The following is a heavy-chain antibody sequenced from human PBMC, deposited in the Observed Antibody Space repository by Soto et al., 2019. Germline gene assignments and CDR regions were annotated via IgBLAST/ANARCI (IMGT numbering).Heavy chain of an antibody. CDR3: AREVPYGMDV. D-gene: IGHD2-2*01. J-gene: IGHJ6*02. CDR2: ISYDGSNK. Sequence: QVQLVESGGGVVQPGRSLRLSCAASGFTFSSYAMHLVRQAPGKGLEWVAVISYDGSNKYYADSVKGRFTISRDNSKNTLYLQMNRRRAEDTAVYYCAREVPYGMDVWGQGTKVTVSS. V-gene: IGHV3-30-3*01. CDR1: GFTFSSYA.